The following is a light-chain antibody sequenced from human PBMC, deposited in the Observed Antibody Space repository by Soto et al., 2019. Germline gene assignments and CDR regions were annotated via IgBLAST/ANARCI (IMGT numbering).Light chain of an antibody. CDR1: QSVSSY. CDR2: DAY. J-gene: IGKJ5*01. V-gene: IGKV3-11*01. Sequence: EIVLTQSPATLSLSPWERATLSCRASQSVSSYLAWYQQKPGQAPRLLIYDAYNRATGIPPRFSGSGSGTDFTLKISRVEAEDVGVYYCMQRIESPTFGQGTRLEIK. CDR3: MQRIESPT.